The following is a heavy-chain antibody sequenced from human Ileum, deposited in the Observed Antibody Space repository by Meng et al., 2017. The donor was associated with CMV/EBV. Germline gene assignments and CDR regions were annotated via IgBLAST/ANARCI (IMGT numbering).Heavy chain of an antibody. CDR1: SNW. D-gene: IGHD3-22*01. V-gene: IGHV4-4*02. J-gene: IGHJ2*01. Sequence: SNWWSWVRQPPGKGLDWIGAIYHSGSTNYNPSLKSRVTISVDKSKNQFSLKLSSVTAADTAVYYCARDRTPYYYDSSGYRKYWYFDLWGRGTLVTVSS. CDR3: ARDRTPYYYDSSGYRKYWYFDL. CDR2: IYHSGST.